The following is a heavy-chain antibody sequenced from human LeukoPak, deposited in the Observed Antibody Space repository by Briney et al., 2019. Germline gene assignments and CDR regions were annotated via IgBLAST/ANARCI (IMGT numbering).Heavy chain of an antibody. CDR2: ISSSGSTI. Sequence: GGSLRLSCAASGFTFSDYCMSWIRQAPGKGLEWVSYISSSGSTIYYADSVKGRFTISRDNAKNSLYLQMNSLRAEDTAVYYCARVHPHYYDSSGYPPDYWGQGTLVTVSS. V-gene: IGHV3-11*01. J-gene: IGHJ4*02. D-gene: IGHD3-22*01. CDR1: GFTFSDYC. CDR3: ARVHPHYYDSSGYPPDY.